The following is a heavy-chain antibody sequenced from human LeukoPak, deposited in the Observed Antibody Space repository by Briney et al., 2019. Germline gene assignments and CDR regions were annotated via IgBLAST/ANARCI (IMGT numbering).Heavy chain of an antibody. Sequence: PGGSLRLSCAASGFTVSSNYMSWVRQAPGKGLEWVSSIYIGGSTYYADSVKGRFTISIDNPNNTLYLQMHSLRAEDTAVYYCAREISRFGIWGQGTLVTVSS. J-gene: IGHJ4*02. CDR2: IYIGGST. CDR3: AREISRFGI. CDR1: GFTVSSNY. V-gene: IGHV3-66*01. D-gene: IGHD3-16*01.